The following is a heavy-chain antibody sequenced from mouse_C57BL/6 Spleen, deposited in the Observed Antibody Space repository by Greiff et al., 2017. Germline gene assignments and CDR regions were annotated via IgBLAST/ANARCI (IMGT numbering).Heavy chain of an antibody. J-gene: IGHJ2*01. CDR1: GYTFTSYW. Sequence: QVQLQQPGAELVKPGASVKLSCKASGYTFTSYWMHWVKQRPGQGLEWIGMIHPNSGSTNYNEKFNSKATLPVDKSSSTAYMQLSSLTSEDSAVYYCARSSFITTVVAYYFDYWGQGTTLTVSS. CDR3: ARSSFITTVVAYYFDY. V-gene: IGHV1-64*01. D-gene: IGHD1-1*01. CDR2: IHPNSGST.